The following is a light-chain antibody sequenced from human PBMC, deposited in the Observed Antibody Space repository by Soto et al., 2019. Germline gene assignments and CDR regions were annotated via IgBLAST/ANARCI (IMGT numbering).Light chain of an antibody. V-gene: IGKV1-9*01. Sequence: DIQLTQSPSSLSASVGDRVTITCRASQAITNNLAWYQQKPGNPPRLLIYEESTLHSGVPSRFSGRKVGTQCILTIDSLQPEDFATYYCQQVKSYPRTFGGGTKVDI. CDR1: QAITNN. CDR2: EES. CDR3: QQVKSYPRT. J-gene: IGKJ4*01.